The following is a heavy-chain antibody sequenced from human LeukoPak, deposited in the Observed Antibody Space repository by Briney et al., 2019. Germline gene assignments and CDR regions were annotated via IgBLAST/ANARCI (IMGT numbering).Heavy chain of an antibody. Sequence: PGGSLRLSCAASGFTFSSFEMNWVRQAPGKGLEWVSYISSSGSTIYYADSVKGRFTISRDNAKNSLYLQMNSLRAEDTAVYYCARDKTDYYDSSGYYYPDAFDIWGQGTMVTVSS. J-gene: IGHJ3*02. CDR2: ISSSGSTI. CDR3: ARDKTDYYDSSGYYYPDAFDI. V-gene: IGHV3-48*03. CDR1: GFTFSSFE. D-gene: IGHD3-22*01.